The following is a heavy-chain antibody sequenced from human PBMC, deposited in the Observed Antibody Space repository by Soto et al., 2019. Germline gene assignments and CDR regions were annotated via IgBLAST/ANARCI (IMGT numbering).Heavy chain of an antibody. J-gene: IGHJ3*02. CDR3: AKALLPSTIMMAFDI. Sequence: GGSLRLSCAASGFTFSSYGMHWVRQAPGKGLEWVAVISYGGSNKYYADSVKGRFTISRDNSKNTLFLQMNSLRAEDTAVYYCAKALLPSTIMMAFDIWGQGTMVTVSS. CDR2: ISYGGSNK. V-gene: IGHV3-30*18. CDR1: GFTFSSYG. D-gene: IGHD3-16*01.